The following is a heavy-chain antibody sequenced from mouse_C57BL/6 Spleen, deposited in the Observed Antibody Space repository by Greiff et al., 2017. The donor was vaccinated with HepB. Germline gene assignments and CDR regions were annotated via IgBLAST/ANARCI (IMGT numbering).Heavy chain of an antibody. Sequence: VQLQQSGAELARPGASVKMCCKASGYTFTSYTMHWVKQRPGQGLEWIGYINPSSGYTKYNQKFKDKATLTADKSSSTAYMQLSSLTSEDSAVYYCASSIYDVHYVPFAYWCHGNLFTVSA. CDR3: ASSIYDVHYVPFAY. J-gene: IGHJ3*01. CDR2: INPSSGYT. V-gene: IGHV1-4*01. CDR1: GYTFTSYT. D-gene: IGHD2-3*01.